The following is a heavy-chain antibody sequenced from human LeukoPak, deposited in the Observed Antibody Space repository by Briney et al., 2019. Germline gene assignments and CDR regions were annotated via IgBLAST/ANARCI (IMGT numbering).Heavy chain of an antibody. J-gene: IGHJ6*04. CDR2: ISAYNGNT. CDR3: ARDSRYYYGSGSYHPLDV. Sequence: ASVKVSCKASGYTFTSYGISWVRQAPGQGLEWMGWISAYNGNTNYAQKFQGRVTITADESTSTAYMELSSLRSEDTAVYYCARDSRYYYGSGSYHPLDVWGKGTTVTISS. V-gene: IGHV1-18*01. D-gene: IGHD3-10*01. CDR1: GYTFTSYG.